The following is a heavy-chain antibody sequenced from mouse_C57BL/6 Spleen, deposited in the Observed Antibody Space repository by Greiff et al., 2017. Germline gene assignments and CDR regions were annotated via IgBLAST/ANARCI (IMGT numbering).Heavy chain of an antibody. Sequence: VQLQQSGAELVRPGASVTLSCKASGYTFTDYEMHWVKQTPVHGLEWIGAIDPETGGTAYNQKFKGKAILTADKSSSTAYMELRSLTSEDSAVYYCTRSDSNYVPFAYWGQGTLVTVSA. D-gene: IGHD2-5*01. CDR3: TRSDSNYVPFAY. J-gene: IGHJ3*01. CDR2: IDPETGGT. V-gene: IGHV1-15*01. CDR1: GYTFTDYE.